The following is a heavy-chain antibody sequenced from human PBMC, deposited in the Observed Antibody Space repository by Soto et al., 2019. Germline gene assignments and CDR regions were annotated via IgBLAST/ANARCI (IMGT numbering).Heavy chain of an antibody. Sequence: SETLSLTCTVSGGSISSYYWSWIRQPPGKGLEWIGYIYYSGSTNYNPSLKSRVTISVDTSKNQFSLKLSSVTAADTAVYYCARGCITGTTNWFDPWGQGTLVTVSS. CDR2: IYYSGST. CDR3: ARGCITGTTNWFDP. J-gene: IGHJ5*02. D-gene: IGHD1-7*01. V-gene: IGHV4-59*01. CDR1: GGSISSYY.